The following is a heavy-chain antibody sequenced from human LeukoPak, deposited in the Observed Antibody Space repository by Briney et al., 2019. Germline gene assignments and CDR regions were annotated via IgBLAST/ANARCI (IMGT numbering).Heavy chain of an antibody. V-gene: IGHV1-8*01. J-gene: IGHJ4*02. Sequence: ASVKVSCKASGYTFTSYDINWVRQATGQGLEWMGWMNPNSGNTGYAQKFQGRVTMTRNTSISTAYMELSSLRSDDTAVYYCARRRGFSGTTIGYWGQGTPVTVSS. CDR1: GYTFTSYD. CDR2: MNPNSGNT. CDR3: ARRRGFSGTTIGY. D-gene: IGHD1-1*01.